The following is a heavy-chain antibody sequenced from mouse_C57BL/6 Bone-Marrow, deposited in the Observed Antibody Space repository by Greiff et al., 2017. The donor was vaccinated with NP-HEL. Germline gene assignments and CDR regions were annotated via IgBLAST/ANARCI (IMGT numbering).Heavy chain of an antibody. Sequence: QVQLQQPGAELVKPGASVKLSCKASGYTFTIYWMQWVKQRPGQGLEWIGEIDPSDSYTNYNQKFKGKATLTVDTSSSTAYMQLSSLTSEDSAVYYCARGDDDGHYYAMDYWGQGTSVTVSS. CDR3: ARGDDDGHYYAMDY. D-gene: IGHD2-12*01. CDR1: GYTFTIYW. CDR2: IDPSDSYT. V-gene: IGHV1-50*01. J-gene: IGHJ4*01.